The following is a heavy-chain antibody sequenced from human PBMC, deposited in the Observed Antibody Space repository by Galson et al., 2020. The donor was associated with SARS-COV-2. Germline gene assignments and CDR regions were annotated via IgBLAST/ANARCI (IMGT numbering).Heavy chain of an antibody. J-gene: IGHJ6*02. CDR2: INPSGGST. V-gene: IGHV1-46*01. Sequence: ASVKVSCKASGYTFTSYYMHWVRQAPGQGLEWMGIINPSGGSTSYAQKFQGRVTMTRDTSTSTVYMERCSLRSEETAVYYCARNVRWVGEWTTLLSGESYYCYGMAVWCQGTTVTVSS. CDR3: ARNVRWVGEWTTLLSGESYYCYGMAV. CDR1: GYTFTSYY. D-gene: IGHD3-10*01.